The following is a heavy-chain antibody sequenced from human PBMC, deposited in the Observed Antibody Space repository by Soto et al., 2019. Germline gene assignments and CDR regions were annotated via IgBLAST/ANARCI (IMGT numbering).Heavy chain of an antibody. CDR1: GGSFTNYY. D-gene: IGHD3-10*01. V-gene: IGHV4-59*08. CDR2: IYNTGST. CDR3: ASRNYYGSGSYHYYFDY. Sequence: SETLSLTCTVSGGSFTNYYWSWIRQPPGRGLEWIGYIYNTGSTNYNPSLKSRVTISVDTSKNQFSLKLSSVTAADTAVYYCASRNYYGSGSYHYYFDYWGQGTQVTAPQ. J-gene: IGHJ4*02.